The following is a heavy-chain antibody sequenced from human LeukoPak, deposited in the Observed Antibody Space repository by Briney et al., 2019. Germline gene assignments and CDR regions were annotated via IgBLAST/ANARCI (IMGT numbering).Heavy chain of an antibody. V-gene: IGHV3-53*01. CDR3: ARLDLLDSSGLDY. CDR2: IYSGGST. Sequence: GGSLRLSCAASGFTFSSYAMSWVRQAPGKGLEWVSVIYSGGSTFYADSVKGRFTISRDNSKNTLYLQMNSLRAEDTAVYYCARLDLLDSSGLDYWGQGTLVTVSS. J-gene: IGHJ4*02. CDR1: GFTFSSYA. D-gene: IGHD3-22*01.